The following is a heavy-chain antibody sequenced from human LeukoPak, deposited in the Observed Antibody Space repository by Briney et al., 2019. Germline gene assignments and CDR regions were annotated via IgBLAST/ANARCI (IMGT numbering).Heavy chain of an antibody. CDR1: GCTFSSYG. CDR2: ISSSSSYI. D-gene: IGHD3-22*01. CDR3: ARATQYYHSSGRIDY. V-gene: IGHV3-21*01. Sequence: PGGSLRLSCAASGCTFSSYGMNWVRQAPGKGLEWVSSISSSSSYIYYADSVKGRFTISRDNAKNSLYLQMNSLRAEDTAVYYCARATQYYHSSGRIDYWGQGTLVTVSS. J-gene: IGHJ4*02.